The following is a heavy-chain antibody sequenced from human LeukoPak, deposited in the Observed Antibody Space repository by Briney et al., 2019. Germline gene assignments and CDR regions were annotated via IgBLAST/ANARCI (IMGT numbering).Heavy chain of an antibody. D-gene: IGHD3-10*01. CDR2: INWNGGST. Sequence: GGSLRLSCAASGFTFDDYGMSWVRQAPGKGLEWVSGINWNGGSTGYADSVEGRFTISRGNAKNSLYLQMNSLRAEDTALYYCARLSGYGSGSLWGQGTLVTVSS. CDR1: GFTFDDYG. CDR3: ARLSGYGSGSL. J-gene: IGHJ4*02. V-gene: IGHV3-20*04.